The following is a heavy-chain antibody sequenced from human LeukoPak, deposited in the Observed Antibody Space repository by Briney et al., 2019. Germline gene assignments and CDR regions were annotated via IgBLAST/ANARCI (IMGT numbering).Heavy chain of an antibody. V-gene: IGHV4-34*01. Sequence: SETLSLTCAVYGGSFSGYYWSWIRQPPGKGLEWIGEINHSGSSNYNPSLKSRVTISVDTSKNQFSLKLSSVTAADTAVYYCARGSYDSSGYYPLLDYWGQGTLVTVSS. CDR2: INHSGSS. D-gene: IGHD3-22*01. J-gene: IGHJ4*02. CDR3: ARGSYDSSGYYPLLDY. CDR1: GGSFSGYY.